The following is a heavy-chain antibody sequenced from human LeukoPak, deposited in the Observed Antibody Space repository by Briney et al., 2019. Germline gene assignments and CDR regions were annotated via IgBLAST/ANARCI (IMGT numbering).Heavy chain of an antibody. CDR3: AKVFNDFWSGYGQRDTEYYFDY. V-gene: IGHV3-23*01. D-gene: IGHD3-3*01. CDR1: GFTFSSYA. Sequence: AGGSLRLSCAASGFTFSSYAMSWVRQAPGKGLEWVSAISGSGGSTYYADSVKGRFTISRDNSKNTLYLQMNSLRAEDTAVYYCAKVFNDFWSGYGQRDTEYYFDYWGQGTLVTVSS. CDR2: ISGSGGST. J-gene: IGHJ4*02.